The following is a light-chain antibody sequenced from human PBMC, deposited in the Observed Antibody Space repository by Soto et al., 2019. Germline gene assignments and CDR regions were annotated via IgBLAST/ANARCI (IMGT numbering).Light chain of an antibody. CDR3: QQYGSSRRT. J-gene: IGKJ1*01. CDR2: AAS. V-gene: IGKV3-15*01. CDR1: PAVSSN. Sequence: EIVMTQSPATLSVSPGERATLSCRASPAVSSNLAWYQQKPGQAPRLLIYAASTRAAGIPDRFSGSGSGTGFTLTITSLQSEDFAVYYCQQYGSSRRTCGQGTKVEIK.